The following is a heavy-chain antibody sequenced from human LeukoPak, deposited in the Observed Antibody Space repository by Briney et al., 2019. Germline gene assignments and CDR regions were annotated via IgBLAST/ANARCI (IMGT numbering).Heavy chain of an antibody. J-gene: IGHJ6*02. V-gene: IGHV3-64D*09. CDR2: ISDSGGST. Sequence: PGGSLRLSCSASGFPFSSYAMHWVRQAPGKGLEYVSAISDSGGSTYYADSVKGRFTISRDNSKNTLYLQMSSLRAEDTAVYFCVRGYSFGPYGMDFRGQGTTVTVSS. CDR3: VRGYSFGPYGMDF. CDR1: GFPFSSYA. D-gene: IGHD2-15*01.